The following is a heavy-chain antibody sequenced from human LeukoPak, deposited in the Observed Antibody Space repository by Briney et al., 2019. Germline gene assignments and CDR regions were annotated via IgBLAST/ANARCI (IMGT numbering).Heavy chain of an antibody. D-gene: IGHD6-13*01. CDR1: GGSISNYY. Sequence: SETLSLTCTVSGGSISNYYWSWIRQPAGKGLEWIGRIYTGGSTNYNPSLKSRVTMSVDTSKNQFSLKVSSVTAADTAVYYRARGGGTSWLDYWGQGTLVIVSS. J-gene: IGHJ4*02. CDR2: IYTGGST. CDR3: ARGGGTSWLDY. V-gene: IGHV4-4*07.